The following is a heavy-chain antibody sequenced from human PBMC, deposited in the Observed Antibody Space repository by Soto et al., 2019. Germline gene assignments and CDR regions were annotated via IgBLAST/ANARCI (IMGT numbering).Heavy chain of an antibody. CDR1: GFTFSSYW. CDR2: INSDGSST. CDR3: ARSQNNDYGDYVSYYYYGMDV. V-gene: IGHV3-74*01. J-gene: IGHJ6*02. Sequence: EVQLVESGGGLVQPGGSLRLSCAASGFTFSSYWMHWVRQAPGKGLVWVSRINSDGSSTSYADSVKGRFTISRDNAKNTLYLQMNSLRAEDTAVYYCARSQNNDYGDYVSYYYYGMDVWGQGTTVTVSS. D-gene: IGHD4-17*01.